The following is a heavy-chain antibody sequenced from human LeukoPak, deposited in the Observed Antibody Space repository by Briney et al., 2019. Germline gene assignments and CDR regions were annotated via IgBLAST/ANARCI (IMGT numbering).Heavy chain of an antibody. V-gene: IGHV3-33*01. Sequence: GGALRLSCAASGFTFSSYGMQWVRQAPGKGLEWVAVIWSDGSKKYYADSVKGRFTISRDSSKNTLYLQMNSLRAEDTAIYFCARDDSAGRFYFDHWGQGTLVTVSS. CDR3: ARDDSAGRFYFDH. J-gene: IGHJ4*02. D-gene: IGHD3-22*01. CDR1: GFTFSSYG. CDR2: IWSDGSKK.